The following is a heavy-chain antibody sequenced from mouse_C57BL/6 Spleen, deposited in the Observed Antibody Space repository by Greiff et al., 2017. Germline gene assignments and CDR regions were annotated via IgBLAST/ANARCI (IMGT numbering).Heavy chain of an antibody. V-gene: IGHV1-82*01. CDR1: GYAFSSSW. J-gene: IGHJ2*01. D-gene: IGHD1-1*01. CDR3: AREGGYYGSSLGY. Sequence: QVQLQQSGPELVKPGASVKISCKASGYAFSSSWMNWVKQRPGKGLEWIGRIYPGDGDTNYNGKFKGKATLTADKSSSTAYMQLSSLTSEDSAVYFCAREGGYYGSSLGYWGQGTTLTVST. CDR2: IYPGDGDT.